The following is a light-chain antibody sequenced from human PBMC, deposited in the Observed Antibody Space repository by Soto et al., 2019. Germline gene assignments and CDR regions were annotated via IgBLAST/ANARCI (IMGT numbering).Light chain of an antibody. CDR2: EVS. CDR3: CSYAGSSPYV. J-gene: IGLJ1*01. V-gene: IGLV2-23*02. CDR1: SSDVGSYNL. Sequence: QSVLTQPASVSGSPGQSITISCTGTSSDVGSYNLVSWYQQHPGKAPKLMIYEVSKRPSGVSNRFSGSKSGNTASLTISGLQAEDAADYHCCSYAGSSPYVFGTGTKVTVL.